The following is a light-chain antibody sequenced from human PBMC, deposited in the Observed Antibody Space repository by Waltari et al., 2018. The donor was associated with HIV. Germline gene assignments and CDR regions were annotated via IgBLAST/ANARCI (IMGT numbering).Light chain of an antibody. CDR3: LQDSDYPWT. V-gene: IGKV1-17*01. Sequence: DIQMTQSPSSLSASTGDSVTITCRASQGIRDKLGWYQQKPGKAPQRLIYGASNLQSGVPSRFSGSRSGTEFTLTIISLQPEDFATYYCLQDSDYPWTFGQGTKVEIK. CDR1: QGIRDK. CDR2: GAS. J-gene: IGKJ1*01.